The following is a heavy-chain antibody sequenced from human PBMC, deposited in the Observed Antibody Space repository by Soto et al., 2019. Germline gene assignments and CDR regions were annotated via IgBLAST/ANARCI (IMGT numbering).Heavy chain of an antibody. V-gene: IGHV4-30-2*01. J-gene: IGHJ5*02. CDR2: IYHSGYT. Sequence: QLQLQESGSGLVKPSQTLSLTCAVSGGSISSGGYSWNWIRQPPGKGLEWIGYIYHSGYTYYNPSLKSLVTISVDKSNNQFSLHLNSVTAADTAVPYFARYALYGGWFDPWGQGSLVTVSS. D-gene: IGHD2-2*01. CDR3: ARYALYGGWFDP. CDR1: GGSISSGGYS.